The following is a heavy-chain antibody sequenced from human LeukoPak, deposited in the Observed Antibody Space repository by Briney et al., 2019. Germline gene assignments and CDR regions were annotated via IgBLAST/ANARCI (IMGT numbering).Heavy chain of an antibody. CDR1: GYTFTTYY. Sequence: ASVKVSCKASGYTFTTYYIHWVRQAPGQGLEWMGIINPSGGGTTYAQKFQGRVTMTTDTSTSTVYMELSSLRSEDTAVYYCASARPSDGYYGTNWLDPWGQGTLVAVSS. J-gene: IGHJ5*02. D-gene: IGHD3-22*01. V-gene: IGHV1-46*01. CDR3: ASARPSDGYYGTNWLDP. CDR2: INPSGGGT.